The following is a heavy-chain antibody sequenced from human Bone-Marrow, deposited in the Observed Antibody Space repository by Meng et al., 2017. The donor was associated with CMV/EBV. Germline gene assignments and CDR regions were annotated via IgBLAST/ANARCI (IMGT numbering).Heavy chain of an antibody. V-gene: IGHV3-53*01. CDR2: ICDGGNT. CDR1: GFTVNIAH. D-gene: IGHD3-16*01. CDR3: AVGHDSRKVAY. J-gene: IGHJ4*02. Sequence: GESLKISCVISGFTVNIAHMNWVRQAPEKGLEWVSVICDGGNTHYADFAKGRFIISRDSSTNTLYLQMNSLRADDTALYYCAVGHDSRKVAYWGQGTLVTVSS.